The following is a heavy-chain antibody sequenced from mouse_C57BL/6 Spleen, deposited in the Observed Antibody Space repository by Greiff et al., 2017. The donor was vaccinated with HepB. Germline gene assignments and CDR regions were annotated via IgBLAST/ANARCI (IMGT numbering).Heavy chain of an antibody. V-gene: IGHV1-19*01. CDR1: GYTFTDYY. J-gene: IGHJ2*01. Sequence: VQLKQSGPVLVKPGASVKMSCKASGYTFTDYYMNWVKQSHGKSLEWIGVINPYNGGTSYNQKFKGKATLTVDKSSSTAYMELNSLTSEDSAVYYCARRYGSIDYWGQGTTLTVSS. CDR3: ARRYGSIDY. CDR2: INPYNGGT. D-gene: IGHD1-1*01.